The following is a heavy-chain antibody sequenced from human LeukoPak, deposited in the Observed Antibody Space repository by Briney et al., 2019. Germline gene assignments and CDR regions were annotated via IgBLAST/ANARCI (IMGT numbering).Heavy chain of an antibody. CDR2: ISSSSSTI. V-gene: IGHV3-48*04. CDR3: ARVVGDIVVVPAAPKFDY. J-gene: IGHJ4*02. CDR1: GFTFSSYS. Sequence: PGGSLRLSCAASGFTFSSYSMNWVRQAPGKGLEWVSHISSSSSTIYYADSVKGRFTISRDNAKNSLYLQMNSLRAEDTAVYYCARVVGDIVVVPAAPKFDYWGQGTLVTVSS. D-gene: IGHD2-2*01.